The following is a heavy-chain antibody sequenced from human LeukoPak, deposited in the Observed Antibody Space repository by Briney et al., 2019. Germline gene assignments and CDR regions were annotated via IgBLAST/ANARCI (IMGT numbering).Heavy chain of an antibody. V-gene: IGHV4-34*01. Sequence: SETLSLTCAVYGGSFSGYYWSWIRQPPGKGLEWIGEINHSGSTNYNPSLKGRVTISVDTSKNQFSLKLSSVTAADTAVYYCARDSAVEYYDSSGYRVPGLQHWGQGTLVTVSS. J-gene: IGHJ1*01. D-gene: IGHD3-22*01. CDR2: INHSGST. CDR3: ARDSAVEYYDSSGYRVPGLQH. CDR1: GGSFSGYY.